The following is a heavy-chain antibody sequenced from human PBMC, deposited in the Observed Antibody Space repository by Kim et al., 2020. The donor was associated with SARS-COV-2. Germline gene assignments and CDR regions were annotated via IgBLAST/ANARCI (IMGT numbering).Heavy chain of an antibody. CDR1: GFTFSSYA. CDR2: ISGSGGST. V-gene: IGHV3-23*01. Sequence: GGSLRLSCAASGFTFSSYAMSWVRQAPGKGLEWVSAISGSGGSTYYADSVKGRFTISRDNSKNTLYLQMNSLRAEDTAVYYCAKDIWCGGCGSGTGGDYYYGMDVWGQGTTVTVSS. D-gene: IGHD3-10*01. CDR3: AKDIWCGGCGSGTGGDYYYGMDV. J-gene: IGHJ6*02.